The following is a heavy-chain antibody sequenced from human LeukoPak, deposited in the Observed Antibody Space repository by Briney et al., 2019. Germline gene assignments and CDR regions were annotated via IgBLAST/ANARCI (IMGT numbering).Heavy chain of an antibody. D-gene: IGHD6-19*01. V-gene: IGHV4-4*07. CDR1: GGSISSYY. CDR3: ARRHSSGWYRDAFDI. J-gene: IGHJ3*02. CDR2: IYTSGST. Sequence: PSETLSLTCTVSGGSISSYYWSWIRQPAGKGLEWIGHIYTSGSTNYNPSLKSRVTMSVDTSKNQFSLKLSSVTAADTAVYYCARRHSSGWYRDAFDIWGQGTMVTVSS.